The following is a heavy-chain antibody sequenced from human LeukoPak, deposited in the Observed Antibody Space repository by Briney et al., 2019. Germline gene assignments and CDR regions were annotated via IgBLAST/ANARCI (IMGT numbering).Heavy chain of an antibody. D-gene: IGHD3-16*01. CDR2: IYHSGST. V-gene: IGHV4-38-2*02. CDR1: GYSISSGYY. CDR3: ARRRIMITFGGVINQYYFDY. J-gene: IGHJ4*02. Sequence: SETLSLTCTVSGYSISSGYYWGWIRQPPGKGLEWIGSIYHSGSTYYNPSLKNRVTISVDTSKTQFSLKLSSVTAADTAVYYCARRRIMITFGGVINQYYFDYWGQGTLVTVSS.